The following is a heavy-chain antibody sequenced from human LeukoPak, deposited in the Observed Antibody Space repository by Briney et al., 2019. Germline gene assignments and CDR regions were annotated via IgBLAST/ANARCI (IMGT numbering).Heavy chain of an antibody. CDR1: GFTFSSYG. Sequence: GGSLRLSCATSGFTFSSYGMHWVRQAPGKGLEWVAFIRYDGSNKYYADSVKGRFTISRDNSKNTLYLQMNSLRAEDTAVYYCAKDEYYFDSSGFYYYFDYWGQGTLVTVSS. CDR3: AKDEYYFDSSGFYYYFDY. V-gene: IGHV3-30*02. CDR2: IRYDGSNK. J-gene: IGHJ4*02. D-gene: IGHD3-22*01.